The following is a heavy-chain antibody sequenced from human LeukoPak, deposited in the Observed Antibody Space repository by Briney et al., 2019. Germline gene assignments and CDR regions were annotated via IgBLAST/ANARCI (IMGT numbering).Heavy chain of an antibody. V-gene: IGHV3-30-3*01. Sequence: GGSLRLSCAASGFTFSSYAMHWVRQAPGKGLEWVAVISYDGSNKYYADSVKGRFTISRDNSKNTLYLQMNSLRAEDTAVYYCARFPGIAAAGGNYGMDVWGQGTTVTVSS. CDR2: ISYDGSNK. CDR1: GFTFSSYA. CDR3: ARFPGIAAAGGNYGMDV. D-gene: IGHD6-13*01. J-gene: IGHJ6*02.